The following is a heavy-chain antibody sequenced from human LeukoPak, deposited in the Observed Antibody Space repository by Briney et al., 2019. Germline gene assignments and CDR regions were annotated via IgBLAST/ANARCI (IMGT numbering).Heavy chain of an antibody. CDR2: IIPILGIE. D-gene: IGHD3-9*01. CDR1: GGTFSSYA. Sequence: GASVKVSCKASGGTFSSYAISWVRQAPGQGLEWMGRIIPILGIENYAQKFQGRVTITADKSTSTAYMELSSLRSEDTAVYYCARDSLDYDILTGSFDYWGQGTLVTVSS. CDR3: ARDSLDYDILTGSFDY. V-gene: IGHV1-69*04. J-gene: IGHJ4*02.